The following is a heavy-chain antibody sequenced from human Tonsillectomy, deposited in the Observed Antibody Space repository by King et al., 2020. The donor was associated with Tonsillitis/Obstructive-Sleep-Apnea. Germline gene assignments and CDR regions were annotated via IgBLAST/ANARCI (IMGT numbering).Heavy chain of an antibody. CDR1: GDSISSYSHN. CDR3: ARHWGATDYFHY. J-gene: IGHJ4*02. D-gene: IGHD1-26*01. Sequence: QLQESGPGLVKPSETLSLTCTVSGDSISSYSHNWGWIRRPPGKGLEWIGSIYYTGSTYYNPSLKSRVTISVDTSKNQFSLKLSSVSAADTAVYYCARHWGATDYFHYWGQGTLVTVSS. V-gene: IGHV4-39*01. CDR2: IYYTGST.